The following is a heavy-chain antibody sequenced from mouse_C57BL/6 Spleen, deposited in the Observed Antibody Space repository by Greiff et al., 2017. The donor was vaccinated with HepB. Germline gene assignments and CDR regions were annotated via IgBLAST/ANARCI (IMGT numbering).Heavy chain of an antibody. CDR3: ARHYGSSYDYAMDY. V-gene: IGHV1-69*01. CDR2: IDPSDSYT. D-gene: IGHD1-1*01. CDR1: GYTFTSYW. J-gene: IGHJ4*01. Sequence: VQLQQPGAELVMPGASVKLSCKASGYTFTSYWMHWVKQRPGQGLEWIGEIDPSDSYTNYNQKFKGKSTLTVDKSSSTAYMQLSSLTSEDSAVYNCARHYGSSYDYAMDYWGQGTSVTVSS.